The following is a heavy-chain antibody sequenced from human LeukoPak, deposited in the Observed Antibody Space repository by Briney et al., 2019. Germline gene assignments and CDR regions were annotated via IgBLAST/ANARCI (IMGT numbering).Heavy chain of an antibody. CDR1: GNTLSNYV. CDR3: AKRGVVIRVILVGFHKEAYYFDS. Sequence: GGSLRLSCAVSGNTLSNYVLSWVRQAPGKGLEWVAGISGSGGGTNYADAVKGRFTISRDNPKNTLFLQMNNLRAADTAVYFCAKRGVVIRVILVGFHKEAYYFDSWGQGALVTVSS. CDR2: ISGSGGGT. D-gene: IGHD3-10*01. J-gene: IGHJ4*02. V-gene: IGHV3-23*01.